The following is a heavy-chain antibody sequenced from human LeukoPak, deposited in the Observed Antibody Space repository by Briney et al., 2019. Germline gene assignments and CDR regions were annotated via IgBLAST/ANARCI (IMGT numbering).Heavy chain of an antibody. CDR2: IYTSGST. CDR1: GGSISSGSYY. V-gene: IGHV4-61*02. Sequence: KPSETLSLTCTVSGGSISSGSYYWSWIRQPAGMGLEWVGRIYTSGSTNYNPSLKSRVTMSVDTSENQCSLKLSSLTAADTAMYYCARGIAARPSYYYYYMAVWGKGTTVTVSS. CDR3: ARGIAARPSYYYYYMAV. J-gene: IGHJ6*03. D-gene: IGHD6-6*01.